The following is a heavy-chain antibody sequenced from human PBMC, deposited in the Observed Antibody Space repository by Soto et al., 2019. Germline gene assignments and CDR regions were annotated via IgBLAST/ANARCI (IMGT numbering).Heavy chain of an antibody. J-gene: IGHJ3*02. CDR1: EFAFSSYW. Sequence: EVQLVESGGGLVQPGGSLTLSCAASEFAFSSYWMTWVRQAPGKGLEWVANIRKDGSQRSYLDSVRGRFTISRDNSKNSLYLQMNSPRAEDTALYFCARDVSPGSSGLYFDAFDMWGQGTMVTVSS. CDR3: ARDVSPGSSGLYFDAFDM. D-gene: IGHD6-25*01. V-gene: IGHV3-7*05. CDR2: IRKDGSQR.